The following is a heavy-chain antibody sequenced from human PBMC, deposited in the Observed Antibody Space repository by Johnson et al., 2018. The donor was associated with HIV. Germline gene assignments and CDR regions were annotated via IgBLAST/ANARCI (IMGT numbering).Heavy chain of an antibody. D-gene: IGHD6-6*01. Sequence: VQLVESGGGLVKPGGSLRLSCAASGFTFSDYYMSWVRQAPGKGLEWVSGISWNSGSICYADSVKGRFTISRDNAKNSLYLQMNSLRAEDTALYYCAKDTTFSSSHAFDIWGQGTMVTVSS. CDR3: AKDTTFSSSHAFDI. CDR1: GFTFSDYY. CDR2: ISWNSGSI. J-gene: IGHJ3*02. V-gene: IGHV3-9*01.